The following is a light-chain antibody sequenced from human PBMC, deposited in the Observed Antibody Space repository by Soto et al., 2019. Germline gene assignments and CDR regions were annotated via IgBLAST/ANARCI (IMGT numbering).Light chain of an antibody. CDR2: EVS. J-gene: IGLJ2*01. V-gene: IGLV2-14*01. Sequence: QSALTQPASVSGSPGQSITISCTGASSDVGGYNHVSWYQLHPGKTPKLIIYEVSNRPSGVSNRFSGSKSGNTASLTISGLQAEDESDYYCSSYTGRNTFVLFGGGTKLTVL. CDR3: SSYTGRNTFVL. CDR1: SSDVGGYNH.